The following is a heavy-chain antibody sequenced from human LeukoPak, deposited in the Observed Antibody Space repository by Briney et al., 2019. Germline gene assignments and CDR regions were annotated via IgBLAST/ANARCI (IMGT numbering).Heavy chain of an antibody. Sequence: GGSLRLSCAVSGITLSNYGMSWVRQAPGKGLEWVAGISGSGGSTYYADSVKGRFTISRDNFKNTLYLQMISLRAEDTAVYFCAKGGVVIGFFLVGFQKEPYYLDPGGQGPLVTVSS. D-gene: IGHD1-26*01. CDR2: ISGSGGST. CDR1: GITLSNYG. CDR3: AKGGVVIGFFLVGFQKEPYYLDP. V-gene: IGHV3-23*01. J-gene: IGHJ5*02.